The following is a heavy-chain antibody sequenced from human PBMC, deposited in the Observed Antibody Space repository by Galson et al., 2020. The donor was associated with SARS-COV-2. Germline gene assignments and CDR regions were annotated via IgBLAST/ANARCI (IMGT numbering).Heavy chain of an antibody. D-gene: IGHD3-3*01. V-gene: IGHV3-30*02. CDR1: GFTFSSYG. Sequence: GGSLRLSCAASGFTFSSYGMHWVRQAPGKGLEWVAFIRYDGSNKYYADSVKGRFTISRDNSKNTLYLQMNSLRAEDTAVYYCARSTFGVVIIYGMDVWGQGTTVTVSS. CDR2: IRYDGSNK. CDR3: ARSTFGVVIIYGMDV. J-gene: IGHJ6*02.